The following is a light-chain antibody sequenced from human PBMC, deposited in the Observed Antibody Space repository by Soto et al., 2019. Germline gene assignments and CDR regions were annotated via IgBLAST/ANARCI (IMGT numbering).Light chain of an antibody. CDR1: SSNIGSNT. J-gene: IGLJ3*02. CDR3: AAWDDSLNGRGV. V-gene: IGLV1-44*01. CDR2: SNN. Sequence: QSVLTQPPSASGTPGQRVTISCSGSSSNIGSNTVNWDQQLPGTAPKLLIYSNNQRPSGVPDRFSGSRSGTSASLAISGLQSEDEGDYYCAAWDDSLNGRGVFGGGTKLTVL.